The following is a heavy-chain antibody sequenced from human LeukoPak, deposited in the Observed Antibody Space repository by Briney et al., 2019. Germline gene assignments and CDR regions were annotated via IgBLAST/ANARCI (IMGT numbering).Heavy chain of an antibody. Sequence: ASVKVSCKASGYTFTSYYMHCVRQAPGQGLEWMGLINPSGGSTNYAQKFQGRVTMTRDTSTSTVYMELSSLRSEDTAVYYCARGPSITMVRGGQWYYYMDVWGKGTTVTISS. CDR3: ARGPSITMVRGGQWYYYMDV. CDR1: GYTFTSYY. J-gene: IGHJ6*03. V-gene: IGHV1-46*01. CDR2: INPSGGST. D-gene: IGHD3-10*01.